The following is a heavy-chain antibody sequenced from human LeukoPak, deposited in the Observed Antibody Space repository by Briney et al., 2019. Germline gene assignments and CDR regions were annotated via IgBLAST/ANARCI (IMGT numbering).Heavy chain of an antibody. Sequence: SETLSLTCTVSGGSISSSSYYWGWIRQPPGKGLEWIGSIYYSGSTYYNPSLKSRVTISVDTSKNQFSLKLSSVTAADTAVYYCARDVPPSRPYYYGSGSLNWFDPWGQGTLVTVSS. CDR3: ARDVPPSRPYYYGSGSLNWFDP. CDR1: GGSISSSSYY. J-gene: IGHJ5*02. CDR2: IYYSGST. D-gene: IGHD3-10*01. V-gene: IGHV4-39*07.